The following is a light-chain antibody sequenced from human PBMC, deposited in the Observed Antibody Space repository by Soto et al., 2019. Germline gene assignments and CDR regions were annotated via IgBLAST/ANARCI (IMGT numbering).Light chain of an antibody. V-gene: IGKV1-27*01. CDR1: QGIYNF. CDR3: QKYSYTPWA. Sequence: DIQMTQSPSSLSASVGDRVTMTCRASQGIYNFLAWYQQKPGKVPELLIYGASTLQSGVPSRFSGSGSGTDFTLTISNLQPEDVATYYCQKYSYTPWAFAQGTKVEIK. CDR2: GAS. J-gene: IGKJ1*01.